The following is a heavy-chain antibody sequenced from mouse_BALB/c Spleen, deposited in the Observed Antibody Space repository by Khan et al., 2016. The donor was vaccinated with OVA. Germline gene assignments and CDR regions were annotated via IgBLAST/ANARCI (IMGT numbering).Heavy chain of an antibody. Sequence: EVQLKESGPELVKPGASVKISCKASGYSFTGYFMHWVMQSHGKSLEWIGRINPHIGETFYNQKFKGKATLTVDESSSTAHMELRSLASEDSAVYFCARIYGSDIDYWGQGTTLTVSS. V-gene: IGHV1-20*02. D-gene: IGHD1-1*01. CDR3: ARIYGSDIDY. CDR2: INPHIGET. J-gene: IGHJ2*01. CDR1: GYSFTGYF.